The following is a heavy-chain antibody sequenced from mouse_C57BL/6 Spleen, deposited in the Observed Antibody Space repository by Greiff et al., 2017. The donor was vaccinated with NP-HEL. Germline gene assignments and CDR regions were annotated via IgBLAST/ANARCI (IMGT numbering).Heavy chain of an antibody. CDR2: ISSGSSTI. J-gene: IGHJ2*01. V-gene: IGHV5-17*01. D-gene: IGHD5-1*01. Sequence: EVKVEESGGGLVKPGGSLKLSCAASGFTFSDYGMHWVRQAPEKGLEWVAYISSGSSTIYYADTVKGRFTISRDNAKNTLFLQMTSLRSEDTAMYYCARSVPHFDYWGQGTTLTVSS. CDR3: ARSVPHFDY. CDR1: GFTFSDYG.